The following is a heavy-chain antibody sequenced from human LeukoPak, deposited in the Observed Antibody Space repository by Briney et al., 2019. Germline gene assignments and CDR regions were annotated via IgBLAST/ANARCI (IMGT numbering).Heavy chain of an antibody. CDR3: ARDLGMGIKVGAFDI. V-gene: IGHV3-21*01. J-gene: IGHJ3*02. CDR1: GFTFSSYS. CDR2: ISSSSSYI. D-gene: IGHD3-16*01. Sequence: GGSLRLSCAASGFTFSSYSMNWVRQAPGKGLEWVSSISSSSSYIYYADSVKGRFTISRDNAKNSLYLQKNSLRAEDTAVYYCARDLGMGIKVGAFDIWGQGTMVTVSS.